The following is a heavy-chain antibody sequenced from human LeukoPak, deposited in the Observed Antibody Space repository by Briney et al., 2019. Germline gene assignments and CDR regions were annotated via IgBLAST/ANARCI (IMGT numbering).Heavy chain of an antibody. CDR3: ARVYCSGGSCYVSWFDP. J-gene: IGHJ5*02. V-gene: IGHV5-10-1*01. CDR2: IDPSDSYT. D-gene: IGHD2-15*01. CDR1: GYSFTSYW. Sequence: GESLKISCKGSGYSFTSYWISWVRQMPGKGREWMGRIDPSDSYTNYSPSLQSHVTISADKSISTVYLQCSTLKASDSAMYSCARVYCSGGSCYVSWFDPWGQGTLITVSS.